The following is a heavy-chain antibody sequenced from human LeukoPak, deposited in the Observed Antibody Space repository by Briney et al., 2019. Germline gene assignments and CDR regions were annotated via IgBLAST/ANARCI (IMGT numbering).Heavy chain of an antibody. CDR3: AKAYSSSAPPHFYYYYYYMDV. CDR1: GFTVSSNY. Sequence: GGSLRLSCAASGFTVSSNYMSWVRQAPGKGLEWVSVIYSGGSTYYADSVKGRFTISRDNSKNTLYLQMNSLRAEDTAVYYCAKAYSSSAPPHFYYYYYYMDVWGKGTTVTVSS. D-gene: IGHD6-6*01. CDR2: IYSGGST. J-gene: IGHJ6*03. V-gene: IGHV3-53*05.